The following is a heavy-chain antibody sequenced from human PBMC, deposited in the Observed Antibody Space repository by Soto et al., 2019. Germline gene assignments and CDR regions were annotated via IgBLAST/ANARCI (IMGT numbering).Heavy chain of an antibody. D-gene: IGHD6-13*01. CDR1: GFTFSIYA. V-gene: IGHV3-23*01. Sequence: EVQLLESGGGLVQPGGSLRLSCAAAGFTFSIYAMSWVRQAPWKGLEWVSAISGSGGSTYYADSVKGRFTISRDNSKNTLYLQMNSLRADDTAVNYCAKATRGGAATLIRDYWGQGTLVTVSS. CDR2: ISGSGGST. CDR3: AKATRGGAATLIRDY. J-gene: IGHJ4*02.